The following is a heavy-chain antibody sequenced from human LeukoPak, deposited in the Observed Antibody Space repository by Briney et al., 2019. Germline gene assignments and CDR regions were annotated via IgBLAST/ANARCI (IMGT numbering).Heavy chain of an antibody. J-gene: IGHJ3*02. CDR1: GYTLTSYY. V-gene: IGHV1-46*01. Sequence: ASVKVSCKASGYTLTSYYMHWVRQAPGQGLEWMGIINPTVGDTIYAQKFQGRLTMTRDMSTSTVYMELSNLRSDDTAVYYCARYGLSTVWQGGWHAFDIWGQGTMVTVSS. D-gene: IGHD3-3*02. CDR2: INPTVGDT. CDR3: ARYGLSTVWQGGWHAFDI.